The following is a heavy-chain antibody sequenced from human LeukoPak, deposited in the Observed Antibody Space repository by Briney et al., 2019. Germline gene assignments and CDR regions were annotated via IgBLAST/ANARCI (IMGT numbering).Heavy chain of an antibody. J-gene: IGHJ4*02. CDR2: INPNSGGT. V-gene: IGHV1-2*06. Sequence: ASVKVSCKASGYTFTGYYMHWVRQAPGQGLEWMGRINPNSGGTNYAQKFQGRVTMTRDTSISTAYMELSRLRSDDTAVYYCARDVGSYGVSDHWGQGTLVTVSS. D-gene: IGHD1-26*01. CDR3: ARDVGSYGVSDH. CDR1: GYTFTGYY.